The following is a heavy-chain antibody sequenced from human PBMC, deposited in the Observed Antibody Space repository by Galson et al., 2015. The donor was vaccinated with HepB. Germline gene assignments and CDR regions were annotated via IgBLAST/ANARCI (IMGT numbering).Heavy chain of an antibody. CDR1: GFSFSHYW. CDR2: INQDGSEK. V-gene: IGHV3-7*03. D-gene: IGHD3-3*01. CDR3: AKIPLRFLEWYPVLVDY. Sequence: SLRLSCAASGFSFSHYWMSWVRQAPGKGLEWVANINQDGSEKYYADFLRGQFTISRDNSKNTLYLQMNSLRVEDTAVYYCAKIPLRFLEWYPVLVDYWGQGTLVTVSS. J-gene: IGHJ4*02.